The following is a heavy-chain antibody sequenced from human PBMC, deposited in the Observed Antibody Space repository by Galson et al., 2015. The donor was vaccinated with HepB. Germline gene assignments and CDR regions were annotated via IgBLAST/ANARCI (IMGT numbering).Heavy chain of an antibody. CDR1: GYSFSSYS. Sequence: SVKVSCKAAGYSFSSYSITWVRQAPGQGLEWMGWISAYNDYTKYARKLQGRVTMTTDTSTSTAYMELRSLRSDDTAVYYCARGARVVVVGANPNNWFAPWGQGSLGT. CDR3: ARGARVVVVGANPNNWFAP. D-gene: IGHD2-15*01. V-gene: IGHV1-18*01. CDR2: ISAYNDYT. J-gene: IGHJ5*02.